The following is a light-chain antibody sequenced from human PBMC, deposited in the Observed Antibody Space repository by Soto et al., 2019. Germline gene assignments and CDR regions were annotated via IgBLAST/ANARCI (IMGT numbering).Light chain of an antibody. Sequence: EIVMTQSPPTLSVSPGERATLSCRASQSVGSKLAWYQQRPGQAPRLLIYDASNRATGIPARFSGSGSGTDFTLTISRLEPEDFAVYYCQQYGRTFGQGTKVDIK. CDR3: QQYGRT. CDR2: DAS. J-gene: IGKJ1*01. CDR1: QSVGSK. V-gene: IGKV3D-15*01.